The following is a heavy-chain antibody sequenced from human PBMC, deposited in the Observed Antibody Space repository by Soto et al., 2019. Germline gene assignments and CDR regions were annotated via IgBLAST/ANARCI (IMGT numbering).Heavy chain of an antibody. CDR2: INPNSGGT. CDR1: GYVFIGYY. J-gene: IGHJ5*02. D-gene: IGHD2-2*01. V-gene: IGHV1-2*02. Sequence: QVQLVQSGAEVKKPGASVKVSCKASGYVFIGYYIHWVRQAPGQGLEWMGWINPNSGGTNYAQKFQGRVTMTRDTSISTVSMDLSSLRSDDTAVYYWARAFCSTITCYGWFDPWCQGTLVTVSS. CDR3: ARAFCSTITCYGWFDP.